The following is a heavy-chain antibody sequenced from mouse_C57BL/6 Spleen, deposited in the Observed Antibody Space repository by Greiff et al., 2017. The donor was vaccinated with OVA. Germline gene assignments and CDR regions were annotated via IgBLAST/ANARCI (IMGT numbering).Heavy chain of an antibody. Sequence: DVMLVESGGGLVKPGGSLKLSCAASGFTFSSYAMSWVRQTPEKRLEWVATISAGGSYTYYPDNVKGRFTISRDNAKNNLYLRMSHLKSEDTAWDYGARDRRDYAPWFAYWGQGTLVTVSA. V-gene: IGHV5-4*01. J-gene: IGHJ3*01. D-gene: IGHD2-4*01. CDR3: ARDRRDYAPWFAY. CDR2: ISAGGSYT. CDR1: GFTFSSYA.